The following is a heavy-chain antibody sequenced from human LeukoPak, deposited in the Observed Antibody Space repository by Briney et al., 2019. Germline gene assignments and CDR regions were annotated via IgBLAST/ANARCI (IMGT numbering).Heavy chain of an antibody. CDR2: IIPIFGTA. Sequence: GASVKVSCKASGVTFSSYAISWVRQAPGQGLEWMGGIIPIFGTANYAQKFQGRVTITADESTSTAYMELSSLRSEDTAVYYCARDSDYGDYLYYFVYWGQGTLVTVSS. J-gene: IGHJ4*02. CDR3: ARDSDYGDYLYYFVY. D-gene: IGHD4-17*01. V-gene: IGHV1-69*13. CDR1: GVTFSSYA.